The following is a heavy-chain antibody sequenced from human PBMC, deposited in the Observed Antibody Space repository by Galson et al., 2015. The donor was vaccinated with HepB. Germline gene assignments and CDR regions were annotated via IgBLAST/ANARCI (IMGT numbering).Heavy chain of an antibody. CDR3: TRQGGRWLHHDAFDI. D-gene: IGHD5-24*01. J-gene: IGHJ3*02. CDR1: GFTFSDSA. Sequence: LRLSCAASGFTFSDSAMHWVRQASGKGLEWVGHIKSKENSYATAYAASVKGRFTISRDDSKNTAYLQMNSLKTEDTAVYYCTRQGGRWLHHDAFDIWGQGTMVTVSS. CDR2: IKSKENSYAT. V-gene: IGHV3-73*01.